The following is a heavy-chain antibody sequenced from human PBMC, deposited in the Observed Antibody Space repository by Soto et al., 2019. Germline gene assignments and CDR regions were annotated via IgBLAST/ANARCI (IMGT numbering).Heavy chain of an antibody. D-gene: IGHD1-1*01. V-gene: IGHV3-23*01. CDR2: ISGSGGST. J-gene: IGHJ6*02. CDR3: ARGWNHYYYYGMDV. CDR1: GFTFSSYA. Sequence: EVQLLESGGGLVQPGGSLRLSCAASGFTFSSYAMSWVRQAPGKGLEWVSAISGSGGSTYYADSVKGRFTISRDNSKNTLDLQMNSLRAEDTAVYYCARGWNHYYYYGMDVWGQGTTVTVSS.